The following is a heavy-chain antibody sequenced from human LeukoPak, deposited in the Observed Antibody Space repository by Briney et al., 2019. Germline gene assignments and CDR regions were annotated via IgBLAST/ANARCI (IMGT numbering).Heavy chain of an antibody. V-gene: IGHV1-69*05. D-gene: IGHD5-12*01. J-gene: IGHJ3*02. CDR3: AREIYSGAFDI. Sequence: GASVKVSCKASGGTFSSYAISRVRQAPGQGLEWMGRIIPIFGTANYAQKFQGRVTITTDESTSTAYMELSSLRSEDTAVYYCAREIYSGAFDIWGQGTMVTVSS. CDR2: IIPIFGTA. CDR1: GGTFSSYA.